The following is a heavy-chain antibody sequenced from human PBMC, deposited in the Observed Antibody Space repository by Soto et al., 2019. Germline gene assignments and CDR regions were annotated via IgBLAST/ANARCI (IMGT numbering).Heavy chain of an antibody. CDR1: GDAISNSRFY. CDR2: IYHTGNA. D-gene: IGHD3-22*01. J-gene: IGHJ5*02. V-gene: IGHV4-39*01. CDR3: ARDFFDSSDYTTNWFDP. Sequence: TLSLTCSVSGDAISNSRFYWAWIRQPPGEGLEWIGSIYHTGNAYYNPSLKSRVAISVDTSKNQFSLKLTSVTAADAALYYCARDFFDSSDYTTNWFDPWGQGTLVTVSS.